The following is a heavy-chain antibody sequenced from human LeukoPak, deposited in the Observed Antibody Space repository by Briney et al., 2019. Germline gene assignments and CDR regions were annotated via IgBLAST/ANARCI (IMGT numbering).Heavy chain of an antibody. Sequence: PSETLSLTCTVSGASISSSSSSWGWVRQPPGKGPEWIGSIYYSGLTYDNPSLKSRFSISVYPSKNHFSLKVSSVTAADTAVYYCASGTFDDYGDYDRGDYFDHWGQGTLVTVSS. J-gene: IGHJ4*02. V-gene: IGHV4-39*02. D-gene: IGHD4-17*01. CDR3: ASGTFDDYGDYDRGDYFDH. CDR2: IYYSGLT. CDR1: GASISSSSSS.